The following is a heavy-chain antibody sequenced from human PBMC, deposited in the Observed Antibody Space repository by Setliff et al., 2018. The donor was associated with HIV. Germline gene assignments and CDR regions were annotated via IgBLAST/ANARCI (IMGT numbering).Heavy chain of an antibody. Sequence: LSLTCTVSGGSISNSDFYWGWIRQSPGKGLEWIGSIYYRGATYYNPTLQSRVTISADTSKNQFYLKLTSVTAADTAVYYCATHASTVQDAMDVWGQGTTVTVSS. CDR3: ATHASTVQDAMDV. CDR1: GGSISNSDFY. D-gene: IGHD4-4*01. CDR2: IYYRGAT. V-gene: IGHV4-39*01. J-gene: IGHJ6*02.